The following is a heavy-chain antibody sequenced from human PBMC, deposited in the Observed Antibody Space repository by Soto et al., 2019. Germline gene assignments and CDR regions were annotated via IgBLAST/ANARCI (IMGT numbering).Heavy chain of an antibody. V-gene: IGHV1-18*01. J-gene: IGHJ2*01. Sequence: QAPLVQSGAEVKKPGASVKVSCQAGGYTFADYGISWVRQAPGQGLEWVGWIGPYNGNTNYAQNLQDRITMTTDTSTNTAYMELRSLRSYDTPLYYCAICYCTVGSCYTCWHFDLWGRGTLLTVSS. CDR2: IGPYNGNT. CDR1: GYTFADYG. CDR3: AICYCTVGSCYTCWHFDL. D-gene: IGHD2-15*01.